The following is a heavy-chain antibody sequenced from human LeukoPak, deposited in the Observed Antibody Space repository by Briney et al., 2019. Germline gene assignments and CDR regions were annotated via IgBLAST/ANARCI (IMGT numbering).Heavy chain of an antibody. V-gene: IGHV4-34*01. J-gene: IGHJ4*02. CDR2: INHSGST. D-gene: IGHD3-22*01. CDR1: GGSFSGYY. Sequence: PSETLSLTCAVYGGSFSGYYWSWIRQPPGKGLEWVGEINHSGSTNYNPSLKSRVTISVDTSKNQFSLKLSSVTAADTAVYYCARDRGYDSKDYWGQGTLVTVSS. CDR3: ARDRGYDSKDY.